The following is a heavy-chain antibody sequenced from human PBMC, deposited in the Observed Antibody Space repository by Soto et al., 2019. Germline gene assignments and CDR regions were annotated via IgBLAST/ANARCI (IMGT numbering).Heavy chain of an antibody. Sequence: QVQLVESGGGVVQPGRSLKLSCAASGFTFSSYGMHWVRQAPGKGLEWVAVISYDGSNKYYADSVKGRFTISRDNSKNTLYVQMNSLRAEDTAVYYCDTNSGRPNDYWGQGTLVTVSS. V-gene: IGHV3-30*03. CDR2: ISYDGSNK. CDR3: DTNSGRPNDY. D-gene: IGHD1-26*01. J-gene: IGHJ4*02. CDR1: GFTFSSYG.